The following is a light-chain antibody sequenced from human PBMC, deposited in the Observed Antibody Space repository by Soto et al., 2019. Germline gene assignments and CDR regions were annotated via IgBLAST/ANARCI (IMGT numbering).Light chain of an antibody. CDR1: SSDVGGYNY. V-gene: IGLV2-14*01. CDR2: EVS. J-gene: IGLJ3*02. Sequence: QSALTQPASVSGSPGQSITISCTGTSSDVGGYNYVSWYQQHPGKAPKLMIYEVSNRPSGVSNRFSGYKSGNTAYLTISGLQAEYEADYYCSSYTSSSPWVFGGGTKVTVL. CDR3: SSYTSSSPWV.